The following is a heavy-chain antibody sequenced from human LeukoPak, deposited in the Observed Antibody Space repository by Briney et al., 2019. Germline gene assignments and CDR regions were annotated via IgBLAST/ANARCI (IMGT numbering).Heavy chain of an antibody. CDR2: ISSSSSYI. Sequence: GGSLRLSCAASGFTFSSYSMNWVRQAPGKGLEWVSSISSSSSYIYYADSVKGRFTVSRDNAMNSLYLQMTSLRAEDTAVYYCARDKEAAVDFWSGYYPLWGQGTLVIVSS. J-gene: IGHJ4*02. CDR3: ARDKEAAVDFWSGYYPL. CDR1: GFTFSSYS. D-gene: IGHD3-3*01. V-gene: IGHV3-21*01.